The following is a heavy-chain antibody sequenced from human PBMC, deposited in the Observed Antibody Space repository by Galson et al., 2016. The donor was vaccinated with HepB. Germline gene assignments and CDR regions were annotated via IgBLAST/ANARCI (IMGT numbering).Heavy chain of an antibody. Sequence: SLRLSCAASGFTFSDYYMSWIRQAPGKGLEWVSHISGGGSIIYYTDSVKGRFTISRDDAKNSLYLQMNSLRAEDTAVYYCARYIGRAAETPVLSNWGQGTLVTVSS. CDR2: ISGGGSII. CDR3: ARYIGRAAETPVLSN. CDR1: GFTFSDYY. V-gene: IGHV3-11*01. J-gene: IGHJ4*02. D-gene: IGHD6-13*01.